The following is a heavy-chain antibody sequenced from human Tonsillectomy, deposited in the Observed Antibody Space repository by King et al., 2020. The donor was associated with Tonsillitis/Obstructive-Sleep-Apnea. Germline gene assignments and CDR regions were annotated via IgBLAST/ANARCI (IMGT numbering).Heavy chain of an antibody. J-gene: IGHJ3*02. Sequence: VQLQESGPGLVKPSETLSLTCTVSGDSISTYYWSWIRQPPGKGLEWIGYIHYSGSTNYNPSLKSRVTILVDTSKNLFSLKLSSVTAADTAVYYCARDMVLEAGGDAFDIWGQGTMVTVSS. CDR1: GDSISTYY. CDR2: IHYSGST. D-gene: IGHD2-8*01. CDR3: ARDMVLEAGGDAFDI. V-gene: IGHV4-59*01.